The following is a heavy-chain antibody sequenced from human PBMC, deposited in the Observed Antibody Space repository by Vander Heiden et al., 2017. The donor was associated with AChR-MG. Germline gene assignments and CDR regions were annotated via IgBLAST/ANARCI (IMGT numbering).Heavy chain of an antibody. CDR3: AKTGTFDWLFHFDY. D-gene: IGHD3-9*01. Sequence: QVQLVESGGGVVNPGRSLRLSCAASGFTFGSYGMHWVRQAPGKGLEWVAVISYDGSNKYYADSVKGRFTISRDNSKNTLYLQMNSLRAEDTAVYYCAKTGTFDWLFHFDYWGQGTLVTVSS. CDR2: ISYDGSNK. CDR1: GFTFGSYG. V-gene: IGHV3-30*18. J-gene: IGHJ4*02.